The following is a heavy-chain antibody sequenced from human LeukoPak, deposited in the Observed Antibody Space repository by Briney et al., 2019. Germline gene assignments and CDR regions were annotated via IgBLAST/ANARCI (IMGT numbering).Heavy chain of an antibody. V-gene: IGHV1-2*02. J-gene: IGHJ6*03. CDR2: IIPNSGGT. CDR1: GGTFSSYA. Sequence: ASVKVPCKASGGTFSSYAISWVRQAPGQGLEWMGGIIPNSGGTNYAQKFQGRVTMTRDTSISTAYMELSRLRSDDTAVYYCARDAYYDFWSGSSENYHYYYYMDVWGRGTTVTVSS. CDR3: ARDAYYDFWSGSSENYHYYYYMDV. D-gene: IGHD3-3*01.